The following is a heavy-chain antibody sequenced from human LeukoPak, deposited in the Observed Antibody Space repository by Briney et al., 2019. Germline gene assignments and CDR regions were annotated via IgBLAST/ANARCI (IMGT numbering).Heavy chain of an antibody. CDR2: ISSSSSYI. Sequence: GGSPRLSCAASGFTFSSYSMTWVRQAPGKGLEWVSSISSSSSYIYYADSVKGRFTISRDNAKNSLYLQMNSLRAEDTAVYYCARVVVVPAAIYYYGMDVWGQGTTVTVSS. CDR1: GFTFSSYS. D-gene: IGHD2-2*01. CDR3: ARVVVVPAAIYYYGMDV. J-gene: IGHJ6*02. V-gene: IGHV3-21*01.